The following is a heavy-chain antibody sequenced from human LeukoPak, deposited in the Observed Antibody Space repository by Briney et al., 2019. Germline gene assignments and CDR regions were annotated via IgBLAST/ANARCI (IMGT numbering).Heavy chain of an antibody. J-gene: IGHJ4*02. CDR3: ARSYSPFDY. D-gene: IGHD6-13*01. CDR2: ISGSSGTT. CDR1: GLVFSNYG. V-gene: IGHV3-23*01. Sequence: GGSLRLSCVASGLVFSNYGMSWVRQAPGKGLEWVSSISGSSGTTYYADSVKGRFTISRDNAKNSLYLQMNSLRAEDTAVYYCARSYSPFDYWGQGTLVTVSS.